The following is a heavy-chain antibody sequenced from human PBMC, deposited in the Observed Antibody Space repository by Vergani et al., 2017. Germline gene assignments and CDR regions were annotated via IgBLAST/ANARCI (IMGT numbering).Heavy chain of an antibody. J-gene: IGHJ4*02. CDR3: ARRKGSADY. CDR1: GFTFSSYS. CDR2: ISSSSSYI. Sequence: VQLVESGGGVVQPGGSLRLSCAASGFTFSSYSMNWVRQAPGKGLEWVSSISSSSSYIYYADSVKGRFTISRDNAKNSLYLQMNSLRAEDTAVYYCARRKGSADYWGQGTLVTVSS. V-gene: IGHV3-21*01.